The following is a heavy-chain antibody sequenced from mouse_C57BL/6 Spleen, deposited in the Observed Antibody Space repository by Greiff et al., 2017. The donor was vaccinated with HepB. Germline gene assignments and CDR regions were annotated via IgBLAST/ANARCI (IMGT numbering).Heavy chain of an antibody. CDR3: AREKTVVRYFDV. J-gene: IGHJ1*03. Sequence: EVMLVESGGGLVKPGGSLKLSCAASGFTFSSYAMSWVRQTPEKRLEWVATISDGGSYTYYPDNVKGRFTISRDNAKNNLYLQMSHLKSEDKAMYYCAREKTVVRYFDVWGTGTTVTVSS. CDR1: GFTFSSYA. V-gene: IGHV5-4*01. CDR2: ISDGGSYT. D-gene: IGHD1-1*01.